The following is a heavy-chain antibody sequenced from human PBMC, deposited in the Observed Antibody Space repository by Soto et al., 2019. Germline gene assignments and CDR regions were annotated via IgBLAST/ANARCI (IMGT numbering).Heavy chain of an antibody. V-gene: IGHV4-34*01. CDR2: INHSGST. D-gene: IGHD3-10*01. J-gene: IGHJ4*02. CDR1: GGSFSGYY. CDR3: ARGIITMVRGVVLYYFDY. Sequence: QVQLQQWGAGLLKPSETLSLTCAVYGGSFSGYYWSWIRQPPGKGLEWIGEINHSGSTNYNPSLKSRVTISVDTSKNQFSLKLSSVTAADTAVYYCARGIITMVRGVVLYYFDYWGQGTLVTVSS.